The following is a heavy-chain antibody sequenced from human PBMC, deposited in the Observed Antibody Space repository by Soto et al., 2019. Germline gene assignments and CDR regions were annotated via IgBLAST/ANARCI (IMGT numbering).Heavy chain of an antibody. J-gene: IGHJ4*02. CDR2: IYYSGST. CDR1: GGSISNYY. V-gene: IGHV4-59*01. D-gene: IGHD5-18*01. CDR3: VRGSRGYSNGTLVY. Sequence: SETLSLTCTVSGGSISNYYWSWIRQPPGKGLEWIGYIYYSGSTNYNPSLKSRVTISVDTSKNQFSLKLRSVTAADTAVYYCVRGSRGYSNGTLVYCSQGTLVTVSS.